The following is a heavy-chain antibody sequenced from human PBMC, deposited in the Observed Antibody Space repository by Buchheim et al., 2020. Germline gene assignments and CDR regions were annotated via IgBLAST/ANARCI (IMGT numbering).Heavy chain of an antibody. Sequence: QLQLQESGSGLVKPSQTLSLTCAVSGGSISSGGYSWSWIRQPPGKGLEWIGYIHHSGSTYYNPSLKSRVTISVDRSKTQFSLKLSSVTAADTAVYYCAREVALNCSGGSCSRYYFDYWGQGTL. CDR1: GGSISSGGYS. D-gene: IGHD2-15*01. CDR2: IHHSGST. CDR3: AREVALNCSGGSCSRYYFDY. V-gene: IGHV4-30-2*01. J-gene: IGHJ4*02.